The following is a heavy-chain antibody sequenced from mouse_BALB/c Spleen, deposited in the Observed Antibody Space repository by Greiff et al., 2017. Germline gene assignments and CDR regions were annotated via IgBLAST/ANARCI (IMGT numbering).Heavy chain of an antibody. CDR2: IWRGGST. V-gene: IGHV2-5-1*01. Sequence: VQLQQSGPSLVQPSQSLSITCTVSGFSLTSYGVHWVRQSPGKGLEWLGVIWRGGSTDYNAAFMSRLSITKDNSKSQVFFKMNSLQADDTAIYYCAKNYYGSSPHFDYWGQGTTLTVSS. D-gene: IGHD1-1*01. CDR3: AKNYYGSSPHFDY. CDR1: GFSLTSYG. J-gene: IGHJ2*01.